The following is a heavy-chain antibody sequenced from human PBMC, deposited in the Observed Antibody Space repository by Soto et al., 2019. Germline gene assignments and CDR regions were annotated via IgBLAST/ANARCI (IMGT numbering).Heavy chain of an antibody. CDR3: AIEYRSGLLGFDY. Sequence: QVQLQASGPGLVKPSQTLSLTCTVSGGSISSGGYYWSWIRQHPGKCLEWIGYIYYSGSTYYNPSLKSRVTISVDTSKNQFSLKLSSVTAADTAVYYCAIEYRSGLLGFDYWGQGTLVTVSS. CDR1: GGSISSGGYY. J-gene: IGHJ4*02. V-gene: IGHV4-31*03. D-gene: IGHD3-22*01. CDR2: IYYSGST.